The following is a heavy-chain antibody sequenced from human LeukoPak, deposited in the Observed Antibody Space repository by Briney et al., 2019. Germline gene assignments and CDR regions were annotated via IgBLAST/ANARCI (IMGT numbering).Heavy chain of an antibody. D-gene: IGHD1-7*01. CDR1: GFTFSSFG. V-gene: IGHV3-23*01. Sequence: GGSLRLSCAASGFTFSSFGMNWVRQTPWKGLEWVSSISGGGASTYYADSVKGRFTISRDNSKNTLYLQMNSLRAEDTAVYYCAKRRGLELLYYYYMDVWGKGTTVTVSS. J-gene: IGHJ6*03. CDR2: ISGGGAST. CDR3: AKRRGLELLYYYYMDV.